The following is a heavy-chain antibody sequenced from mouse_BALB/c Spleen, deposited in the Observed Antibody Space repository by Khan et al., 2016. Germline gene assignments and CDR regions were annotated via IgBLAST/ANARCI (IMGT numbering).Heavy chain of an antibody. V-gene: IGHV1S137*01. CDR3: SIITARSMDY. Sequence: VQLQESGPEVVRPGVSVKISCKGFGYTFTDYAMHWVKQSQAKSREWIGVISTYNGNTKYNQKFTGKATMTVDKSSGTAYMELARLTSEDSAICYRSIITARSMDYWGQGTSVTVSS. J-gene: IGHJ4*01. CDR2: ISTYNGNT. CDR1: GYTFTDYA. D-gene: IGHD1-2*01.